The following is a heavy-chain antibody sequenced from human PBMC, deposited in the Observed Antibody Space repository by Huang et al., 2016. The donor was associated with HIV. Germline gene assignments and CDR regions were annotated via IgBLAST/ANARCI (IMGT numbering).Heavy chain of an antibody. CDR2: ISYDGSYQ. V-gene: IGHV3-30*18. D-gene: IGHD5-12*01. CDR1: GFTFSNYG. Sequence: QVQLVESGGGVVQPGRSLRLSCAASGFTFSNYGVHWVRQAQGKGREWVAAISYDGSYQYYSDSVKGRFTISRDDSQNTLYLQMSSLRAEDTAVYFCAKDREDSAYQLDYWGQGTRVTVSS. CDR3: AKDREDSAYQLDY. J-gene: IGHJ4*02.